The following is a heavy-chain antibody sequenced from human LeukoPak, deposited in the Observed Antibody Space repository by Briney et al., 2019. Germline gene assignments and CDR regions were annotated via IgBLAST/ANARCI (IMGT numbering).Heavy chain of an antibody. CDR1: GYTFTMYC. CDR3: ARHVSSSRVAYDV. CDR2: RNPADSDT. Sequence: GESLKISCKGIGYTFTMYCIGWVRQMPGKGLEGMGLRNPADSDTRYSPSFQGQVTISVDKSISTAYLEWSSLKASATAIYYCARHVSSSRVAYDVWGQGTMVTVSS. V-gene: IGHV5-51*01. D-gene: IGHD2-2*01. J-gene: IGHJ3*01.